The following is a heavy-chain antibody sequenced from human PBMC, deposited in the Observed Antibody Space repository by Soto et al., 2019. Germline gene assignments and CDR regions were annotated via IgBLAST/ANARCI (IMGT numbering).Heavy chain of an antibody. CDR3: ARGKLSDYVWGSYRYHFDS. J-gene: IGHJ4*02. CDR2: INHSGRT. CDR1: GFTCSSYA. Sequence: GSLILSCAASGFTCSSYAMSWIRQPPGKGLEWIGEINHSGRTNYNPSLKSRVTISVDTSKNQFSLKLSSVTAADTAVYYCARGKLSDYVWGSYRYHFDSWRQGNVVTVSS. D-gene: IGHD3-16*02. V-gene: IGHV4-34*01.